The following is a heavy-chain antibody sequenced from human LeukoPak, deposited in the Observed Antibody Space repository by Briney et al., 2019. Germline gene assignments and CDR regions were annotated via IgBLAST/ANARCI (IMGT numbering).Heavy chain of an antibody. J-gene: IGHJ4*02. V-gene: IGHV3-23*01. CDR1: GFTFSSCS. CDR3: AKDQVAIAVAGTGDY. CDR2: ISGNGGST. D-gene: IGHD6-19*01. Sequence: PGGSLRLSCAASGFTFSSCSMTWVRQAPGKGLEWVSLISGNGGSTYYADSVKGRFTISRDNSKSTLYLQMNSLRAEDTAVYYCAKDQVAIAVAGTGDYWGQGTLVTVSS.